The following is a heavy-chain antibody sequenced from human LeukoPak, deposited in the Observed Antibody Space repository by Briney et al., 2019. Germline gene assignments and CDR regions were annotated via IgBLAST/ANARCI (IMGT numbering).Heavy chain of an antibody. CDR3: TRDGVSGYHGY. CDR1: GFTFSSYW. CDR2: INTDGSIT. D-gene: IGHD3-3*01. Sequence: GGSLRLSCSASGFTFSSYWMHWVRQDPGKGLVWVSRINTDGSITNYADSVKGRFTISRDNAKNTLYLQMNSLRAEDTAVYYCTRDGVSGYHGYWGPGTLVTVSS. J-gene: IGHJ4*02. V-gene: IGHV3-74*01.